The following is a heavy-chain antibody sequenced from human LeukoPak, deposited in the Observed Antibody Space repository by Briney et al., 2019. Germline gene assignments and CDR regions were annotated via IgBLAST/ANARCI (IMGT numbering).Heavy chain of an antibody. CDR2: IHYSGST. Sequence: SETLSLTCTVSGGSVSGGNYYCSWIRQSPGKGLEWIGYIHYSGSTVYNPSLKSRVTMSIDTSKNQFSLNLSSVTAADTAVYYCARTGSTGGYWGQGTLVAVSS. D-gene: IGHD1-1*01. V-gene: IGHV4-61*01. J-gene: IGHJ4*02. CDR3: ARTGSTGGY. CDR1: GGSVSGGNYY.